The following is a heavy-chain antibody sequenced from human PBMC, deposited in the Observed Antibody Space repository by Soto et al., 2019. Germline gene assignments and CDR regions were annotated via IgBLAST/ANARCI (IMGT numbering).Heavy chain of an antibody. V-gene: IGHV3-23*01. Sequence: GESLKISCAASGFAFSSYAMSWVRQAPGKGLEWVSAISGSGGSTYYADSVKGRFTISRDNSKNTLYLQMNSLRAEDTAVYYCAKTVAGTGGYFDYWGQGTLVTVSS. J-gene: IGHJ4*02. CDR1: GFAFSSYA. CDR3: AKTVAGTGGYFDY. CDR2: ISGSGGST. D-gene: IGHD6-19*01.